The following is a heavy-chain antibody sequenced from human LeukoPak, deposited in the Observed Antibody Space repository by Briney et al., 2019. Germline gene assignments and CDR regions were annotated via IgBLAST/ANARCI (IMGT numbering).Heavy chain of an antibody. D-gene: IGHD3-22*01. J-gene: IGHJ3*02. CDR2: IYNSGST. CDR1: GDSFSYFY. CDR3: VRVHVNSGYYFGDAFDI. V-gene: IGHV4-59*08. Sequence: SETLSLTCTVSGDSFSYFYWSWIRQPPGKGLEWIGYIYNSGSTNYNPSLKSRVTISLDTSKNQFSLKLSSVTAADTAVYYCVRVHVNSGYYFGDAFDIWGQGTMVTVSS.